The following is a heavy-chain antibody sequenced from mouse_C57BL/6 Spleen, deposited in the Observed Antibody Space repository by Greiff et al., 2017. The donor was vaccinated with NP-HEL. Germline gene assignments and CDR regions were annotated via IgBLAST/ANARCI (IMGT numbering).Heavy chain of an antibody. J-gene: IGHJ2*01. Sequence: QVQLKQPGTELVKPGASVKLSCKASGYTFTSSWMHWVKQRPGQGLEWIGNINPSNGGPNYNEKFKSKATLTVDQSSSTAYMQLSSLTSEDSAVYYCARSPYYYGSSYWYYFDYWGQGTTLTVSS. D-gene: IGHD1-1*01. V-gene: IGHV1-53*01. CDR3: ARSPYYYGSSYWYYFDY. CDR1: GYTFTSSW. CDR2: INPSNGGP.